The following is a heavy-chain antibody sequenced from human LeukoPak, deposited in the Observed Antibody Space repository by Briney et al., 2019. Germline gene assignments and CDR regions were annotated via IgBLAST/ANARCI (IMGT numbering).Heavy chain of an antibody. CDR2: IYYSGSA. CDR3: ARQRIAVAATDY. V-gene: IGHV4-59*08. J-gene: IGHJ4*02. Sequence: SETLSLTCTVSGVSISFHYWSWIRQSPGKGLEWIGYIYYSGSAYYNPSLKSRVTISVDTSKNQFSLKLSSVTAADTAVYYCARQRIAVAATDYWGQGTLVTVSS. D-gene: IGHD6-19*01. CDR1: GVSISFHY.